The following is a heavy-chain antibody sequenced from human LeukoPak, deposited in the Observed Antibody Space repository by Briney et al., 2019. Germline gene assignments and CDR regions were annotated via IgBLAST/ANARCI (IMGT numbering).Heavy chain of an antibody. V-gene: IGHV3-66*01. J-gene: IGHJ6*02. CDR2: IYIGGRT. D-gene: IGHD3-3*01. CDR1: GFTVSSSY. Sequence: GGTLRLSCAASGFTVSSSYMIWVCHPPPTGMELASVIYIGGRTYYADSVKGRFTISRDNSNNTLYLQMNSLRVEDTAVYYCAREFLPLAGFLEWLPYFGMDVWGQGTTVTVSS. CDR3: AREFLPLAGFLEWLPYFGMDV.